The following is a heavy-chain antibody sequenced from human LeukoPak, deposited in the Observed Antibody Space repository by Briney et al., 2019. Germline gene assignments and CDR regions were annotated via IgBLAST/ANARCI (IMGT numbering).Heavy chain of an antibody. CDR3: ARQRAIFDY. V-gene: IGHV4-39*01. CDR1: GGSITTSSYY. Sequence: PSETLSLTCTASGGSITTSSYYWGWIRQPPGKGLEWIGIIYYSGSTYYNPSPKSRVTISVDTSKNQFSLKLSSVTAADTAVYYCARQRAIFDYWGQGTLVTVSP. J-gene: IGHJ4*02. CDR2: IYYSGST.